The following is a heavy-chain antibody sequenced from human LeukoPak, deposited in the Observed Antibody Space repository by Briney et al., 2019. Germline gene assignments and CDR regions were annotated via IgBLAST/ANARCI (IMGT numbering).Heavy chain of an antibody. CDR1: GGSISSSSYY. CDR2: IYYIGSA. D-gene: IGHD2-2*02. Sequence: SETLSLTCTVSGGSISSSSYYWGWIRQPPGKGLEWIGSIYYIGSAYYNPSLKSRVTISVDTSKNQFSLKLSSVTAADTAVYFCANTLRWGQGTLVTVSS. CDR3: ANTLR. V-gene: IGHV4-39*07. J-gene: IGHJ4*02.